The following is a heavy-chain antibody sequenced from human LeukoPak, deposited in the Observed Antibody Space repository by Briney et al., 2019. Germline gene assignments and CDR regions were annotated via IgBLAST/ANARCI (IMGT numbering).Heavy chain of an antibody. CDR3: ARDRGLWQWLAGVDY. Sequence: GGSPRLSCAASGFTFSNYWMHWVRQAPGKGLVWVSRINTDGSSTSYADSVKGRFTISRDNAKNTLYLQMNSLRAEDTAVYYCARDRGLWQWLAGVDYWGQGNLVTVSS. CDR1: GFTFSNYW. D-gene: IGHD6-19*01. CDR2: INTDGSST. V-gene: IGHV3-74*01. J-gene: IGHJ4*02.